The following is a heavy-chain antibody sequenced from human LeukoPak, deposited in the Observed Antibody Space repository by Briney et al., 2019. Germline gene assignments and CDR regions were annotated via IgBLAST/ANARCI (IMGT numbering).Heavy chain of an antibody. J-gene: IGHJ4*02. D-gene: IGHD3-22*01. Sequence: ASVKVSCKASGYTFTSYYMHWVRQAPGQGLEWMGIINPSGGSTSYAQKFQGRVTMTRDTSTSTVYMELSSPRSEDTAVYYCARVGAYYYDSSGYRPDSGFDYWGQGTLVTVSS. CDR1: GYTFTSYY. V-gene: IGHV1-46*03. CDR3: ARVGAYYYDSSGYRPDSGFDY. CDR2: INPSGGST.